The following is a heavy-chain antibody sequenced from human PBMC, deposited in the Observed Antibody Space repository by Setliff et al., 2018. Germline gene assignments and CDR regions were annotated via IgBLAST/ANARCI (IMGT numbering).Heavy chain of an antibody. J-gene: IGHJ4*02. CDR2: IYHSGST. D-gene: IGHD6-19*01. Sequence: PSETLSLTCAVSGYSISSGYYWGWIRQPPGKGLEWIGSIYHSGSTYYNPSLKSRVTISVDTSKNQFSLKLSSVTAADTAVYYCARHSGGWDSSGWYYFDYWGQGTLVTVSS. CDR1: GYSISSGYY. CDR3: ARHSGGWDSSGWYYFDY. V-gene: IGHV4-38-2*01.